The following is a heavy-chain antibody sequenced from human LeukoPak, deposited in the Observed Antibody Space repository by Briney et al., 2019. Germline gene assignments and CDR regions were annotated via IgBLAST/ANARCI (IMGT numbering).Heavy chain of an antibody. CDR1: GYTFTGYY. D-gene: IGHD3-10*01. J-gene: IGHJ5*02. CDR3: AREHYGSGSYYPNNWFDP. V-gene: IGHV1-2*02. CDR2: INPNSGGT. Sequence: ASVKVSCKASGYTFTGYYMHWVRQAPGQGLEWMGWINPNSGGTNYAQKFQGRVTMTRDTSISTAYMELSRLRSDDTAVHYCAREHYGSGSYYPNNWFDPWGQGTLVTVSS.